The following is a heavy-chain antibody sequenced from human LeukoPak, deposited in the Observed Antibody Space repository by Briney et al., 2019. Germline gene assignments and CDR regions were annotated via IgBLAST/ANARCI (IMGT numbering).Heavy chain of an antibody. D-gene: IGHD2-8*01. V-gene: IGHV3-23*01. CDR2: ISSSGGST. CDR3: ARNRWSMSMRSCDY. J-gene: IGHJ4*02. CDR1: GFTFSTYA. Sequence: PGGSLRLSCAASGFTFSTYAMSWVRQGPGKGLEWVSGISSSGGSTYCADSVKGRFTISRDNSKSTLYLQMNSLRAEDTAVYYCARNRWSMSMRSCDYWGPGTLVTVSS.